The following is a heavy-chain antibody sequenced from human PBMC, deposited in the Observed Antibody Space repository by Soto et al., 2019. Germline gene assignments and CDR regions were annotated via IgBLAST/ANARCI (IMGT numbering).Heavy chain of an antibody. CDR1: GFTFSSYS. CDR3: ARERGGPSVDP. CDR2: ISSSSSYI. D-gene: IGHD6-25*01. Sequence: EVQLVESGGGLVKPGGSLRLSCAASGFTFSSYSMNWVRQAPGKGLEWVSSISSSSSYIYYADSVKGRFTISRDNAKNSLDLQMNRLRAEDTAGYYCARERGGPSVDPWGQGTLVTVSS. J-gene: IGHJ5*02. V-gene: IGHV3-21*01.